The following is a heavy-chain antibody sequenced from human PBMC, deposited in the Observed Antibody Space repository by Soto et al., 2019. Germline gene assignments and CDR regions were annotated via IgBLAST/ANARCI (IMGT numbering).Heavy chain of an antibody. CDR2: ISAYNGNT. CDR1: GYTFSSYG. Sequence: QVQLVQSGAEVKKPGASVKVSCKASGYTFSSYGISWVRQAPGQGLEWMGWISAYNGNTNYAQNPQXXXTXXPDTSTRTAYMELRSLRSDDTAVYYCARGGWEFDPWGQGTLVTVSS. V-gene: IGHV1-18*01. CDR3: ARGGWEFDP. D-gene: IGHD1-26*01. J-gene: IGHJ5*02.